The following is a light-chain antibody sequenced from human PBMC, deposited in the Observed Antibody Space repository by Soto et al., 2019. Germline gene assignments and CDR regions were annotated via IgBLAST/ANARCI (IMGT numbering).Light chain of an antibody. CDR1: QRVSSSS. Sequence: EIVLTQAPGTLCLSPGERATLSCRASQRVSSSSLAWDQRKPGQAPRLLSYWVSNRATGTPDRFSGSGSGTDFTLTSSRLEPEDFAVYYCQQYGSSPSTFGQGTRLEIK. J-gene: IGKJ5*01. CDR3: QQYGSSPST. V-gene: IGKV3-20*01. CDR2: WVS.